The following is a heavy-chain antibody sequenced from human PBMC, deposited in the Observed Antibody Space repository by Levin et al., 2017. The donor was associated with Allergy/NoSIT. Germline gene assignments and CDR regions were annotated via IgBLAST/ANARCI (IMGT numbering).Heavy chain of an antibody. CDR3: TTDFWQWLVHLSSDFDY. V-gene: IGHV3-15*07. D-gene: IGHD6-19*01. CDR2: IKSKTDGGTT. Sequence: PGGSLRLSCAASGFTFSNAWMNWVRQAPGKGLEWVGRIKSKTDGGTTDYAAPVKGRFTISRDDSKNTLYLQMNSLKTEDTAVYYCTTDFWQWLVHLSSDFDYWGQGTLVTVSS. CDR1: GFTFSNAW. J-gene: IGHJ4*02.